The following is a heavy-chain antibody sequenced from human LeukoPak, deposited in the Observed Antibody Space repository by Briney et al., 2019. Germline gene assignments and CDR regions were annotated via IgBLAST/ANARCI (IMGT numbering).Heavy chain of an antibody. CDR3: ARHRQGYYYMDV. CDR1: GGSLSSSNYF. J-gene: IGHJ6*03. Sequence: SETLSLTCTVSGGSLSSSNYFWGWIRQPPGKGLEWIGSMYYSGSTYHNPSLKSRVTVSVDTSKNQFSLKLSSVTAADTAMYYCARHRQGYYYMDVWGKGTTVTVSS. CDR2: MYYSGST. V-gene: IGHV4-39*01.